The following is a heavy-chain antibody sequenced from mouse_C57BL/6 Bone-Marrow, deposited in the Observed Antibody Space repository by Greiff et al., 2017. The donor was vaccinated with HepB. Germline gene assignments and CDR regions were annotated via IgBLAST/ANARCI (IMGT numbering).Heavy chain of an antibody. CDR2: INPNNGGT. V-gene: IGHV1-18*01. CDR1: GYTFTDYN. Sequence: EVQLQQSGPELVKPGASVKIPCKASGYTFTDYNMDWVKQSHGKSLEWIGDINPNNGGTIYNQKFKGKATLTVDKSSSTAYMEIRSLTSEDTAVYYCARRYSNYVHWYCDVWGTGTTVTVSS. CDR3: ARRYSNYVHWYCDV. D-gene: IGHD2-5*01. J-gene: IGHJ1*03.